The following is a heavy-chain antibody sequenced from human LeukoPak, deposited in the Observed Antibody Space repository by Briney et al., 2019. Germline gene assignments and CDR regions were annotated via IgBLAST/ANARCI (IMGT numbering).Heavy chain of an antibody. J-gene: IGHJ4*01. CDR3: TKDTYFYGSATYSSDF. Sequence: GGSLRLSCSASGFIFTTCAMSWVRKAPGKGLEWVSITSGSGETTYYLASVKGRFTISRDNSNNAVFLQMTGLTVEDTAVYFCTKDTYFYGSATYSSDFWGPGTLVTVSS. D-gene: IGHD3-10*01. CDR2: TSGSGETT. CDR1: GFIFTTCA. V-gene: IGHV3-23*01.